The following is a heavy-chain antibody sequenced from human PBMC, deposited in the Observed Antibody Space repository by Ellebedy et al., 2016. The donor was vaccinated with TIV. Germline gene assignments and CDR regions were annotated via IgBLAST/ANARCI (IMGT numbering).Heavy chain of an antibody. CDR3: VHGHYAGPWG. CDR2: IHAGGSK. Sequence: GESLKISXDVSGIAVTNSYMSWVRQAQGKGPQYVSVIHAGGSKHYADSVKGRFTISRDNSRNRLSLQMNSLRAEDTAVYYCVHGHYAGPWGWGQGTQVTVSS. V-gene: IGHV3-53*01. J-gene: IGHJ4*02. CDR1: GIAVTNSY. D-gene: IGHD3-16*01.